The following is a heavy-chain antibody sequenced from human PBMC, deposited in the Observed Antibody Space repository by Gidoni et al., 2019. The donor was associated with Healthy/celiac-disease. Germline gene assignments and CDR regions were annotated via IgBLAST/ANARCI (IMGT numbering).Heavy chain of an antibody. V-gene: IGHV4-31*03. J-gene: IGHJ2*01. CDR2: IYYSGST. CDR1: GGSISSGGYY. CDR3: ARGRADWYFDL. Sequence: QVQLQESGPGLVKPSQTLSLNCTVPGGSISSGGYYWSWIRQHPGKGLEWIGYIYYSGSTYYNPSLKSRVTISVDTSKNQFSLKLSSVTAADTAVYYCARGRADWYFDLWGRGTLVTVSS.